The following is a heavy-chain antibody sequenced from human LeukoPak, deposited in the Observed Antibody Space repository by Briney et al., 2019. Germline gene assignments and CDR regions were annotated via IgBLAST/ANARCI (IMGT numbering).Heavy chain of an antibody. V-gene: IGHV3-11*03. D-gene: IGHD5-18*01. CDR2: ISSSSSYT. Sequence: GGSLRLSCAASGFTFSDYYMSWIRQAPGKGREWVSYISSSSSYTNYADSVKGRFTISRDNAKNSLYLQMNSLRAEDTAVYYCARLRGYSYGFDYWGQGTLVTVPS. CDR3: ARLRGYSYGFDY. J-gene: IGHJ4*02. CDR1: GFTFSDYY.